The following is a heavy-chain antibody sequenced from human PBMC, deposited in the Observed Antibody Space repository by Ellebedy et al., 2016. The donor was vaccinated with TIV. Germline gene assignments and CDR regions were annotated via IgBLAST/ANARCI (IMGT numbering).Heavy chain of an antibody. D-gene: IGHD3-16*01. Sequence: MPSETLSLTCEVSGSSISTSEYYWGWIRQPPWKGLEWIGRISYTGSAYYDPSLKSRVTITIDTSNEQLSLRLTSVTAADTALYYCARHRGRQTMGYGFDVWGQGTTVTVSS. V-gene: IGHV4-39*01. CDR2: ISYTGSA. CDR3: ARHRGRQTMGYGFDV. CDR1: GSSISTSEYY. J-gene: IGHJ6*02.